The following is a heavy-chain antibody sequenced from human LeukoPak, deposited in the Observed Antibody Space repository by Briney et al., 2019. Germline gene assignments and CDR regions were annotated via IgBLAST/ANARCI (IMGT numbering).Heavy chain of an antibody. CDR3: ARAYYYDTSGYPNWFDP. CDR1: GYTFTSYA. CDR2: INTNTGNP. Sequence: ASVKVSCKASGYTFTSYAMNWVRQAPGQGLEWMGWINTNTGNPTYAQGFTGRFVFSLDTSVSTAYLQISSLKAEDTAMYYCARAYYYDTSGYPNWFDPWGQGTLVTVSS. J-gene: IGHJ5*02. V-gene: IGHV7-4-1*02. D-gene: IGHD3-22*01.